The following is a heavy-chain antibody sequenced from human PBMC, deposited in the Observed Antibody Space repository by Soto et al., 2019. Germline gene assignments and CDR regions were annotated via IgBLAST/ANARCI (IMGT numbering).Heavy chain of an antibody. CDR2: IYYSGST. J-gene: IGHJ3*02. CDR1: GGSISSYY. CDR3: ARHSWMTTVINDAFDI. V-gene: IGHV4-59*08. D-gene: IGHD4-17*01. Sequence: SETLSLTCTVSGGSISSYYWSWFRQPPGKGLEWIGYIYYSGSTNYNPSLKSRVTISVDTSKNQFSLKLSSVTAADTAVYYCARHSWMTTVINDAFDIWGQGTMVTVSS.